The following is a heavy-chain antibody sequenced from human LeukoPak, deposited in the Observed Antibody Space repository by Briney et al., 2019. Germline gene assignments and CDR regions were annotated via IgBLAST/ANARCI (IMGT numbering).Heavy chain of an antibody. V-gene: IGHV3-33*08. CDR3: ARGDYYDSSGYSQYFQH. CDR2: IWYDGSNK. D-gene: IGHD3-22*01. Sequence: GGSLRLSCTASGFTFSNYGMHWVRQAPGKGLEWVAVIWYDGSNKYYADSVKGRFTISRDNSKNTLYLQMNSLRAEDTAVYYCARGDYYDSSGYSQYFQHWGQGTLVTVSS. J-gene: IGHJ1*01. CDR1: GFTFSNYG.